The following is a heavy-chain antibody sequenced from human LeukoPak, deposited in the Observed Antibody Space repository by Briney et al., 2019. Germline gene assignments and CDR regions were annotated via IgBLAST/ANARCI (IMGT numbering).Heavy chain of an antibody. D-gene: IGHD3-22*01. V-gene: IGHV3-48*03. J-gene: IGHJ4*02. CDR2: ISSGGYTI. Sequence: GGSLRLSCAVSGLPFSHYDMNWVRQAPGQGLEWVSSISSGGYTIKYHDSVRGRFIISRDNANNSLCLQMNSLRGDDTASYYCATDSSGFSYWGQGILVAVSS. CDR3: ATDSSGFSY. CDR1: GLPFSHYD.